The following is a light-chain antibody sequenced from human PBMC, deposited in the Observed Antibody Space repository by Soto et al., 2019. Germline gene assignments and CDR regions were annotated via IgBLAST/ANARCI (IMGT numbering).Light chain of an antibody. J-gene: IGKJ2*01. V-gene: IGKV2-28*01. CDR1: QSLLHSNGYNY. CDR3: MQALQTPPT. CDR2: LGS. Sequence: DIVMTQSPLSLPVTPGEPASFSCRSSQSLLHSNGYNYLDWYLQKPGQSPQLLIYLGSNRASGVPDRFSGSGSSTDFTLKISRVEAEDVGVYYCMQALQTPPTFGQGTKMEIK.